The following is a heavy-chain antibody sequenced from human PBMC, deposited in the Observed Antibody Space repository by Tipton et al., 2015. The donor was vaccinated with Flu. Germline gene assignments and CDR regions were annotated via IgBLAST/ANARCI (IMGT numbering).Heavy chain of an antibody. V-gene: IGHV4-38-2*01. CDR3: ARHPSSLGAFDI. CDR2: IYHSGST. D-gene: IGHD7-27*01. J-gene: IGHJ3*02. CDR1: GYSISSGYY. Sequence: TLSLTYAVSGYSISSGYYWGWIRQPPGKELEWIGSIYHSGSTYYNPSLKSRVTISVDTSKNQFSLKLSSVTAADTAVYYCARHPSSLGAFDIWGQGTMVTVSS.